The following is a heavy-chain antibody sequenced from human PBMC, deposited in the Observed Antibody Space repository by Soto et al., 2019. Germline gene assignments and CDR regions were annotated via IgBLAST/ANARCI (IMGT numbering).Heavy chain of an antibody. CDR1: GVSISSGGYY. D-gene: IGHD3-22*01. V-gene: IGHV4-31*03. CDR3: ARSQVAMIHPFEY. CDR2: IYHTGST. Sequence: QVQLQESGPGLVKPSQTLSLTCTVSGVSISSGGYYWSWIRQHPGKGLEWIGYIYHTGSTYHNPSLKGRVTISVDKSNNQFSLNLSSVTAADTAVYHCARSQVAMIHPFEYWGQGTLVTVSS. J-gene: IGHJ4*02.